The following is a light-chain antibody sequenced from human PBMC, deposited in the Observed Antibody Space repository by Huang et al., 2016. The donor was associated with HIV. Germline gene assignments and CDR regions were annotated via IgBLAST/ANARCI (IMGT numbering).Light chain of an antibody. CDR2: AAS. Sequence: VMTQSPATLSVSPGDRATLSCRASQSVHNNLAWYQPKPGQAPRLLFYAASSRATGIPARFSGSGSGTQFTLTISSLQSEDCAVYYCQQFNDWPPAFGGGTRVEV. CDR1: QSVHNN. V-gene: IGKV3-15*01. CDR3: QQFNDWPPA. J-gene: IGKJ4*01.